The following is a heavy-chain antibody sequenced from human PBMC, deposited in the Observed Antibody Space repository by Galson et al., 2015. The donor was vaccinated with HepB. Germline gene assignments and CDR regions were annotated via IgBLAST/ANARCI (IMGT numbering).Heavy chain of an antibody. CDR1: GFNFSLFW. D-gene: IGHD7-27*01. CDR3: ARGPVLWGYDY. CDR2: IKEDGSKK. V-gene: IGHV3-7*03. J-gene: IGHJ4*02. Sequence: SLRLSCAASGFNFSLFWMNWVRQAPGKGLEWVANIKEDGSKKYYADSVKGRFTITRDNANNSMYLQMNSLRAEDTALYYCARGPVLWGYDYWGQGTLVTVSS.